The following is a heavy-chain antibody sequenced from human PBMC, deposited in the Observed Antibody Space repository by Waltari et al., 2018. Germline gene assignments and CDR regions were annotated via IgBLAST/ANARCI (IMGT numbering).Heavy chain of an antibody. CDR3: ARGRYSSSWYADY. Sequence: QLQLQESGPGLVKPSETLSLTCTVSGGSISSSSYYWGWLRQPPGKGLGWIGSIYYSGSTDYNPSLKSRVTISVDTSKNQFSLKLSSGTAADTAVYYCARGRYSSSWYADYWGQGTLVTVSS. J-gene: IGHJ4*02. CDR1: GGSISSSSYY. CDR2: IYYSGST. V-gene: IGHV4-39*07. D-gene: IGHD6-13*01.